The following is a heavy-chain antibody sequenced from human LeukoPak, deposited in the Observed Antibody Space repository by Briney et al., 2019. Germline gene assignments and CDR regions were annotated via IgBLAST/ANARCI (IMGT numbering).Heavy chain of an antibody. Sequence: GGSLRLSCAASGFTFSSYAMHWVRQAPGKGLEWVAVISYDGSNKYYADSVKGRFTISRDNSKNTLYLQMNSLRAEDTAVYYCASPTDYGDYVDYWGQGTLVTVSS. V-gene: IGHV3-30-3*01. CDR1: GFTFSSYA. D-gene: IGHD4-17*01. CDR2: ISYDGSNK. J-gene: IGHJ4*02. CDR3: ASPTDYGDYVDY.